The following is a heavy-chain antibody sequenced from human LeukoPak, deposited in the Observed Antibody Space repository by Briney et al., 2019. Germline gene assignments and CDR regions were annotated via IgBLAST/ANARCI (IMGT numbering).Heavy chain of an antibody. CDR3: ARRGMNIVVVPAAIGSNWFDP. CDR2: INHSGST. J-gene: IGHJ5*02. Sequence: SETLSLTCAVYGGSFSGYYWSWIRQPPGKGLEWIGEINHSGSTNYNPSLKSRVTISVDTSKNQISLKLSSVTAADTAVYYCARRGMNIVVVPAAIGSNWFDPWGQGTLVTVSS. CDR1: GGSFSGYY. V-gene: IGHV4-34*01. D-gene: IGHD2-2*01.